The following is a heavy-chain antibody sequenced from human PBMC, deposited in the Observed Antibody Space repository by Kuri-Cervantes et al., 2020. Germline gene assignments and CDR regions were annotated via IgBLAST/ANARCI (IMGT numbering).Heavy chain of an antibody. V-gene: IGHV4-34*01. J-gene: IGHJ5*02. CDR2: IYHSGST. CDR3: ARFLAATNWFDP. CDR1: GGSFSGYY. D-gene: IGHD2-15*01. Sequence: SETLSLTCAVYGGSFSGYYWSWIRQPPGKGLEWIGSIYHSGSTYYNPPLKSRVTISVDTSKNQFSLKLSSVTAADTAVYYCARFLAATNWFDPWGQGTLVTVSS.